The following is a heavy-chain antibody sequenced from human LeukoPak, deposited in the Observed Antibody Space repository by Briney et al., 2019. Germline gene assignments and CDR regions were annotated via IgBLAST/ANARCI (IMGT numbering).Heavy chain of an antibody. CDR2: TYYRGTT. D-gene: IGHD3-10*01. CDR1: GASISSTSYY. Sequence: SDTLSLTCTVSGASISSTSYYWGWIRQPPGKGLEWIGSTYYRGTTYYNPSLKSRVTISVDTSKNQFSLQLSSVTAADTAVYYCARVELWFGELRGNWFDPWGQGTLVTVSS. V-gene: IGHV4-39*07. CDR3: ARVELWFGELRGNWFDP. J-gene: IGHJ5*02.